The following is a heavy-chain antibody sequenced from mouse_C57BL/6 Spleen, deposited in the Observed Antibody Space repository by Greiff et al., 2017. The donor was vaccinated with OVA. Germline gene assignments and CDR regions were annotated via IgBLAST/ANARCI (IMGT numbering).Heavy chain of an antibody. CDR1: GYTFTSYW. V-gene: IGHV1-55*01. Sequence: QVHVKQPGAELVKPGASVKMSCKASGYTFTSYWITWVKQRPGQGLEWIGDIYPGSGSTNYNEKFKSKATLTVDTSSSTAYMQLSSLTSEDSAVYYCANYGNYEVWFAYWGQGTLVTVSA. J-gene: IGHJ3*01. CDR3: ANYGNYEVWFAY. D-gene: IGHD2-1*01. CDR2: IYPGSGST.